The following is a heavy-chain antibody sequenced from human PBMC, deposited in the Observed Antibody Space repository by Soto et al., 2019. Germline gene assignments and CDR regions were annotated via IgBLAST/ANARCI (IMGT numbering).Heavy chain of an antibody. V-gene: IGHV3-11*01. CDR3: ARVFCISTSCYDWYYYYGMDV. J-gene: IGHJ6*02. CDR2: ISRSGSTI. CDR1: GFSASNNF. Sequence: GGSLRLSCADSGFSASNNFMHWVRQAPGKGLEWVSYISRSGSTIYNADSVKGRFTISRDNAKNSLYLQMNSLRAEDTAVYYCARVFCISTSCYDWYYYYGMDVWGQGTTVTV. D-gene: IGHD2-2*01.